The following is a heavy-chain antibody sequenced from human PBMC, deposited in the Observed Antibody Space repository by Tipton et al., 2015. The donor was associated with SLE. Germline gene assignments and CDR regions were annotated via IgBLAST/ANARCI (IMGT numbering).Heavy chain of an antibody. CDR3: ARDARAGEFDY. CDR2: IYYSGST. V-gene: IGHV4-39*07. J-gene: IGHJ4*02. D-gene: IGHD3-16*01. Sequence: TLSLTCTVSGGSISSSSYYWGWIRQPPGKGLEWIGSIYYSGSTNYNPSLKSRVTISVDTSKNQFSLKLSSVTAADTAVYYCARDARAGEFDYWGQGTLVTVSS. CDR1: GGSISSSSYY.